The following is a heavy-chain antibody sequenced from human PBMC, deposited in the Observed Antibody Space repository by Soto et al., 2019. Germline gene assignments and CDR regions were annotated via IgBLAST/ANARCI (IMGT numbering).Heavy chain of an antibody. D-gene: IGHD1-26*01. CDR1: GFTFSSYA. J-gene: IGHJ4*02. Sequence: GGSLRLSCAASGFTFSSYAMSWVRQAPGKGLEWVSSISHSSGDTYYADSVKGRFTISRDNSRNTLYLQLSSLRDEDTAVYYCAKVDKWTYFDXWGQGTPVTVSX. CDR2: ISHSSGDT. V-gene: IGHV3-23*01. CDR3: AKVDKWTYFDX.